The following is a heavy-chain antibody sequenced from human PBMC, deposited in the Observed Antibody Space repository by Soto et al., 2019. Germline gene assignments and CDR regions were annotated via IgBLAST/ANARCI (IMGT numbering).Heavy chain of an antibody. D-gene: IGHD3-22*01. J-gene: IGHJ6*02. CDR1: GGTFSSYA. CDR2: IIPIFGTA. CDR3: ARGPYYYDSSGYLGRSGYYYYGMDV. Sequence: SVKVSCKASGGTFSSYAISWVRQAPGQGIEWMGGIIPIFGTANYAQKFQGRVTINADESTSTAYMELSSLRSEDTAVYYCARGPYYYDSSGYLGRSGYYYYGMDVWGQGTTVTVSS. V-gene: IGHV1-69*13.